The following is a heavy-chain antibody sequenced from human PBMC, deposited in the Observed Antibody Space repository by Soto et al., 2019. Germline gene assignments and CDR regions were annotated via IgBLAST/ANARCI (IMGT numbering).Heavy chain of an antibody. V-gene: IGHV4-34*01. CDR3: AGLNDSAAAGKSIDY. J-gene: IGHJ4*02. CDR1: GGSSSGYY. CDR2: INHSGST. D-gene: IGHD6-13*01. Sequence: PSETLSLTCAVYGGSSSGYYWSWIRQPPGKGLEWIGEINHSGSTNYNPSLKSRVTISVDTSKNQFSLKLSSVTAADTAVYYCAGLNDSAAAGKSIDYWGQGTLVTVSS.